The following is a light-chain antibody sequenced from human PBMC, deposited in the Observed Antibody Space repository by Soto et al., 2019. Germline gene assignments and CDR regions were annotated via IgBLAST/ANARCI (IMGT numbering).Light chain of an antibody. Sequence: DIQMTRSPSTLSASVGDRVTITCRASQSVSSWLAWYQQKPGKVPKLLIYKASTLESGVPSRFSGSGSGTEFTLTISSLQPDDFATYYCQQYNSNPLTFGGGTKVEIK. CDR2: KAS. V-gene: IGKV1-5*03. J-gene: IGKJ4*01. CDR3: QQYNSNPLT. CDR1: QSVSSW.